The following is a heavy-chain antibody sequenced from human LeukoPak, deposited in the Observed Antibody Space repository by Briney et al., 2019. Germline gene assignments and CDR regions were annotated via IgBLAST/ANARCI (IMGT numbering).Heavy chain of an antibody. V-gene: IGHV1-24*01. Sequence: ASVKVSCKVSGYTLTELSMHWVRQAPGKGLEWMGGFDPEDGETIYAQKFQGRVTMTEDTSTDTAYMELSSLRSEDTAVYYCARGIAAAGGFDYWGQGTLVTVSS. J-gene: IGHJ4*02. D-gene: IGHD6-13*01. CDR3: ARGIAAAGGFDY. CDR2: FDPEDGET. CDR1: GYTLTELS.